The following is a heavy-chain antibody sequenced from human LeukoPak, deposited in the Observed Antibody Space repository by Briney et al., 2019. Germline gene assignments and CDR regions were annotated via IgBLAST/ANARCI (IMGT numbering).Heavy chain of an antibody. J-gene: IGHJ5*02. D-gene: IGHD3-3*01. CDR1: GFTFSSYW. CDR2: IKQDGSEK. V-gene: IGHV3-7*01. Sequence: PGGSLRLSCAASGFTFSSYWMSWVRQAPGKGLEWVANIKQDGSEKYYVDSVKGRFTISRDNAKNSLYLQMNSLRAEDTAVYYCARENSGVRGELLEWFPQGVAADVGFDPWGQGTLVTVSS. CDR3: ARENSGVRGELLEWFPQGVAADVGFDP.